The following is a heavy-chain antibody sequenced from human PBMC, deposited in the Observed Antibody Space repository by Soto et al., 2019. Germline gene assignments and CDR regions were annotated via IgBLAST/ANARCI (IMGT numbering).Heavy chain of an antibody. D-gene: IGHD6-19*01. Sequence: GGSLRLSCAASGFTFDDYTMHWVRQAPGKGLEWVSLISWDGGSTYYADSVKGRFTISRDNSKNSLYLQINSLRTEDTALYYCAKDISSSGWYPYYYGMDVWGQGTTVTVSS. J-gene: IGHJ6*02. CDR2: ISWDGGST. CDR1: GFTFDDYT. CDR3: AKDISSSGWYPYYYGMDV. V-gene: IGHV3-43*01.